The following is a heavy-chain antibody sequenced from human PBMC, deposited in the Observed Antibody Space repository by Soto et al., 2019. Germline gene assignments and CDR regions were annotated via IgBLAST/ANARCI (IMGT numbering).Heavy chain of an antibody. J-gene: IGHJ4*02. CDR3: ARVAATQKSRKDDY. Sequence: ASVKVSCKASGYTFTSYGIRWVRQAPGQGLEWMGWISAYNGNTNYAQKLQGRVTMTTDTSTSTAYMELRSLRSDETAVYYCARVAATQKSRKDDYWGQGTLVTVSS. V-gene: IGHV1-18*04. D-gene: IGHD6-13*01. CDR2: ISAYNGNT. CDR1: GYTFTSYG.